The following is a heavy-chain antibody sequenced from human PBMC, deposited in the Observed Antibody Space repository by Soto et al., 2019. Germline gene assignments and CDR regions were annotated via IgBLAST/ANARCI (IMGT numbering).Heavy chain of an antibody. CDR2: IYAGDSKT. CDR3: ARHPSYYDTSGYYYSDI. CDR1: GFTFTNSW. Sequence: PGESLKISCKGFGFTFTNSWIAWVRQMPGKGLEWMGIIYAGDSKTRYSLPFQGQVTISADKSISTAFLQWSSLKASDTAMYYCARHPSYYDTSGYYYSDIWGQGTPVTVS. D-gene: IGHD3-22*01. J-gene: IGHJ4*02. V-gene: IGHV5-51*01.